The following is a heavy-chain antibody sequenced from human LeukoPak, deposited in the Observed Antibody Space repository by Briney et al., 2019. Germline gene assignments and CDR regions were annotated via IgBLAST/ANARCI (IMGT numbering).Heavy chain of an antibody. Sequence: ASVKVSCKASGYTFSTYGISWVRQAPGQGLEWLGWISGHNDNANYVQEFQDRVTMTTDTSTTTAYMELRSLTSDDTAVYFCARYLGHSRGSKRGFDYWGQGTLVTVSS. CDR2: ISGHNDNA. J-gene: IGHJ4*02. CDR3: ARYLGHSRGSKRGFDY. CDR1: GYTFSTYG. V-gene: IGHV1-18*01. D-gene: IGHD1-1*01.